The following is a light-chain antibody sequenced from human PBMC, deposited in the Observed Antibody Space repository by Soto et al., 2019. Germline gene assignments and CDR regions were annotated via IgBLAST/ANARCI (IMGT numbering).Light chain of an antibody. Sequence: DIQMTQSPSSVSASVGDRVTITCRASQGISKWLAWYQQKPGKATKLLIYATSTLQTGVPSRFSGSGFGTHFTLTISRLQPEDFATYYGQQSNSYPLTFGQGTKLDLK. J-gene: IGKJ2*01. V-gene: IGKV1-12*01. CDR2: ATS. CDR3: QQSNSYPLT. CDR1: QGISKW.